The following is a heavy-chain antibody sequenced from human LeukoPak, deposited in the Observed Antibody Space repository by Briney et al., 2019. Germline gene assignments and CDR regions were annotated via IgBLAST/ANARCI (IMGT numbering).Heavy chain of an antibody. CDR1: GGTFSSYA. V-gene: IGHV1-69*06. D-gene: IGHD1-26*01. Sequence: SVKVSCKASGGTFSSYAISWVRQAPGQGLEWMGGIISIFGTANYAQKFQGRVTITADKSTSTAYMELSSLRSEDTAVYYCARGLGTVATFAFDIWGQGTMVTVSS. J-gene: IGHJ3*02. CDR2: IISIFGTA. CDR3: ARGLGTVATFAFDI.